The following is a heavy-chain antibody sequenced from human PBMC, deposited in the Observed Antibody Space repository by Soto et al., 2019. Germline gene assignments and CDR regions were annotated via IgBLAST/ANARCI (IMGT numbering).Heavy chain of an antibody. V-gene: IGHV4-39*01. CDR3: ARVDYYGSGSYSDWFDP. Sequence: QLQLQESGPGLVKPSETLSLTCTVYGGSISSSSYYWGWIRQPPGQGLEWIGSIYYSGSTYYNPSLKSRVTISVDTSKNQFSPKLSSVTAADTAVYYCARVDYYGSGSYSDWFDPWGQGTLVTVSS. D-gene: IGHD3-10*01. J-gene: IGHJ5*02. CDR2: IYYSGST. CDR1: GGSISSSSYY.